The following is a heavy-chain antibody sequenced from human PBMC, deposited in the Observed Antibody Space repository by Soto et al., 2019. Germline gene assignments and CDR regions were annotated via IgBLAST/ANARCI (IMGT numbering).Heavy chain of an antibody. CDR2: IYWDEDK. V-gene: IGHV2-5*02. CDR1: GFSLSSRGVG. Sequence: QITLKESGPTLVKPTQTLTLTCTFSGFSLSSRGVGVGWIRQPPGKALEWVAVIYWDEDKRYSPSLRSRLTITTDTSKIQVVLTITNMDPVDTATYYCAHAANSYDNFHFDYGGQGTLVTVSS. CDR3: AHAANSYDNFHFDY. J-gene: IGHJ4*02. D-gene: IGHD3-22*01.